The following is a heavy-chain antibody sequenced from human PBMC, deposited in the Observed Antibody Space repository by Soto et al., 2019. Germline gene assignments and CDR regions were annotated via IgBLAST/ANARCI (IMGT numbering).Heavy chain of an antibody. CDR1: GGSFSGYY. CDR2: INHSGST. D-gene: IGHD2-2*02. V-gene: IGHV4-34*01. J-gene: IGHJ6*02. Sequence: QVQLQQWGAGLLKPSETLSLTCAVYGGSFSGYYWSWIRQPPGKGLEWIGEINHSGSTNYNPSLKRRVTISVDTSKNQFSLKLSSVTAADTAVYYCARGHPPPSIVVVPAAIYGMDVWGQGTTVTVSS. CDR3: ARGHPPPSIVVVPAAIYGMDV.